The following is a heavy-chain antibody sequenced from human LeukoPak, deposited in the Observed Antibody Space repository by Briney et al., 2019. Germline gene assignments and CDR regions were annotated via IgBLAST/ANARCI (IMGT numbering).Heavy chain of an antibody. V-gene: IGHV3-23*01. CDR2: SGRDGAT. J-gene: IGHJ5*02. Sequence: PGGSLRLSCAASGFTFSRYTMSWVRQAPGERLEWVSGSGRDGATYYVDSVKGRFIISRDDSKNTVYLQMNSLRADDTSVYYCANLEITMIRGPWGQGTLVTVFS. CDR3: ANLEITMIRGP. D-gene: IGHD3-10*01. CDR1: GFTFSRYT.